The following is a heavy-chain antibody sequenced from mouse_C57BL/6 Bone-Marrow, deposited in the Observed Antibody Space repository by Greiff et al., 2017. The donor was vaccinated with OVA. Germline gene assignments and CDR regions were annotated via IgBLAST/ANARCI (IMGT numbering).Heavy chain of an antibody. Sequence: VQLQQPGAELVKPGASVKLSCKASGYTFTSYWMHWVKQRPGQGLEWIGMIHPNSGSTNYNEKFKSKATLTVDKSSSTAYMQLSSLTSEDSAVYYCARGAVVHWYFDVWGTGTTVTVSS. D-gene: IGHD1-1*01. V-gene: IGHV1-64*01. J-gene: IGHJ1*03. CDR3: ARGAVVHWYFDV. CDR1: GYTFTSYW. CDR2: IHPNSGST.